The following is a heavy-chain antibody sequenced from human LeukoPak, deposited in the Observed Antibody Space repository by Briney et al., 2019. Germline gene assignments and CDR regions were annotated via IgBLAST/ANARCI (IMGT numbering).Heavy chain of an antibody. V-gene: IGHV3-20*04. Sequence: AGSLRLSCAASGFTFSDYYMSWVRQAPGKGLGWVSGINWNGGSTGYADSVKGRFTISRDNAKNSLYLQMNSLRAEDTALYYCARGGITIFGVVSYMDVWGKGTTVTVSS. CDR3: ARGGITIFGVVSYMDV. CDR1: GFTFSDYY. J-gene: IGHJ6*03. CDR2: INWNGGST. D-gene: IGHD3-3*01.